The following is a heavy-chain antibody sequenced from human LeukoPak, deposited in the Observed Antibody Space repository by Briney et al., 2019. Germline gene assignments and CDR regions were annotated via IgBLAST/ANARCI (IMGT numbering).Heavy chain of an antibody. V-gene: IGHV3-74*01. D-gene: IGHD2-2*01. CDR2: INSDGSWT. CDR1: GNYW. CDR3: VSFYETY. Sequence: GGSLRLSWAASGNYWRHWVRQAPGKGLVWVSHINSDGSWTSYADSVKGRFTISKDNAKNTVYLQMNNLRVEDTAVYYCVSFYETYWGRGTLVTVSS. J-gene: IGHJ4*02.